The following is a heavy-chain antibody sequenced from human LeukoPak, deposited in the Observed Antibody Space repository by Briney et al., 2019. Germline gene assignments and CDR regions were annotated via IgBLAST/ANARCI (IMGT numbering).Heavy chain of an antibody. D-gene: IGHD2-8*02. Sequence: GGSLRLSCAASGFTFSSYAMSWVRQAPGKGLEWVSAISGSDGSTYYADSVKGRFTISRDNSKNTLYLQMNSLRAEDTAVYYCAKGRREAGGYNWFDPWGQGTLVTVSS. CDR1: GFTFSSYA. CDR2: ISGSDGST. CDR3: AKGRREAGGYNWFDP. J-gene: IGHJ5*02. V-gene: IGHV3-23*01.